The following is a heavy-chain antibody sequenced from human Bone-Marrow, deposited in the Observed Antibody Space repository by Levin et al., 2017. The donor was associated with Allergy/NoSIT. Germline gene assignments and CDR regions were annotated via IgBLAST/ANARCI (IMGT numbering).Heavy chain of an antibody. CDR3: AKVWALGSKVFWAFDI. CDR2: ISWNSGSI. CDR1: GFTFDDYA. Sequence: GGSLRLSCAASGFTFDDYAMHWVRQAPGKGLEWVSGISWNSGSIGYADSVKGRFTISRDNAKNSLYLQMNSLRAEDTALYYCAKVWALGSKVFWAFDIWGQGTMVTVSS. V-gene: IGHV3-9*01. D-gene: IGHD3-3*01. J-gene: IGHJ3*02.